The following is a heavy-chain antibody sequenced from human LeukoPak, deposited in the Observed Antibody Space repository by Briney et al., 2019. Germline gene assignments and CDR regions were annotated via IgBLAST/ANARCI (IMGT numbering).Heavy chain of an antibody. CDR3: AKGVNGYNSEALDI. V-gene: IGHV3-9*01. J-gene: IGHJ3*02. Sequence: GGSLRLSCAASGFTFDDYAMHWVRQAPGKGLEWVSGISWDSVSIVYADSVKGRFTISKDNAKNSLYLQMNSLRAEDTALYYCAKGVNGYNSEALDIWGQGTMVTVSS. CDR1: GFTFDDYA. CDR2: ISWDSVSI. D-gene: IGHD5-24*01.